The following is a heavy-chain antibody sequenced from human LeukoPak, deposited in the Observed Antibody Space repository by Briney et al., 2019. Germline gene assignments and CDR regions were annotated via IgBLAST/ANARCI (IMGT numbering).Heavy chain of an antibody. J-gene: IGHJ4*02. CDR3: AKGNYGSGSLDYFDY. CDR1: GFTFSGYA. D-gene: IGHD3-10*01. Sequence: GGSLRLSCAASGFTFSGYAMNWVRQAPGKGLEWVSHIYSSDTTYADSVKGRFTISRDNAKNSLYLQMNSLRDEDTAVYYCAKGNYGSGSLDYFDYWGQGTLVTVSS. V-gene: IGHV3-48*02. CDR2: IYSSDTT.